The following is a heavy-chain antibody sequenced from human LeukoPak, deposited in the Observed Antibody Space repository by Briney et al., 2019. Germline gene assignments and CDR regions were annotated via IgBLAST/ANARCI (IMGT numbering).Heavy chain of an antibody. CDR1: GGTFSSYA. D-gene: IGHD6-19*01. CDR3: TSVIFSSGWYNHYYYYMDV. V-gene: IGHV1-69*01. CDR2: IIPIFGTA. Sequence: SVKVSCKASGGTFSSYAISWVRQAPGQGLEWMGGIIPIFGTANYAQKFQGRVTITADESTSTVYMELSSLRSEDTAVYYCTSVIFSSGWYNHYYYYMDVWGKGTTVTVSS. J-gene: IGHJ6*03.